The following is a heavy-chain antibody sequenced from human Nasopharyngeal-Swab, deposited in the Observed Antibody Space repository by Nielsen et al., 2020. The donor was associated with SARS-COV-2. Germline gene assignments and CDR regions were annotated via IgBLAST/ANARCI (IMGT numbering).Heavy chain of an antibody. V-gene: IGHV1-18*04. Sequence: ASVEVSCKASGYTFTSYGISWVRQAPGQGLEWMGWISAYNGNTNYVQKLQGRVTMTTDTSTSTAYMELRSLRSDDTAVYYCASSSSGYSSSWYYYYYMDVWGKGTTVTVFS. J-gene: IGHJ6*03. CDR2: ISAYNGNT. D-gene: IGHD6-13*01. CDR1: GYTFTSYG. CDR3: ASSSSGYSSSWYYYYYMDV.